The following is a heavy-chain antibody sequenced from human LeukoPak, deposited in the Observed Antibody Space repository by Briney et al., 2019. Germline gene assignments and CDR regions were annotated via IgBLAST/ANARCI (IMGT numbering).Heavy chain of an antibody. V-gene: IGHV1-18*01. D-gene: IGHD6-6*01. CDR2: ISAYNGNT. CDR3: AREAYSSSAREAFDI. J-gene: IGHJ3*02. Sequence: GASVKVSCKASGYTFTSYAIHWVRQAPGQRLEWMGWISAYNGNTNYAQKLQGRVTMTTDTSTSTAYMELRSLRSDDTAVYYCAREAYSSSAREAFDIWGQGTMVTVSS. CDR1: GYTFTSYA.